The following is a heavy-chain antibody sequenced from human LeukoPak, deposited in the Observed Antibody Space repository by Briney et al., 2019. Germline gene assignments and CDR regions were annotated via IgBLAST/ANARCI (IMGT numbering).Heavy chain of an antibody. Sequence: PSETLSLTCTVSGGSISSHYWSWIRQPPGKGLEWIGYIYYSGSTNYNPSLKSRVTISVDTSKNQFSLKLSSVTAADTAVYYCARVDGYKGVDYWGQGTLVTVPS. V-gene: IGHV4-59*11. CDR1: GGSISSHY. D-gene: IGHD5-24*01. CDR2: IYYSGST. CDR3: ARVDGYKGVDY. J-gene: IGHJ4*02.